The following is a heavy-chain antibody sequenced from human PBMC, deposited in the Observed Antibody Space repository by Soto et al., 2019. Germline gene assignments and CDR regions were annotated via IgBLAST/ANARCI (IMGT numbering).Heavy chain of an antibody. CDR1: GYSFTTYW. J-gene: IGHJ5*02. CDR2: IDPRDSYT. D-gene: IGHD1-7*01. CDR3: AREKSDLELFNWLDP. V-gene: IGHV5-10-1*01. Sequence: LKISCEASGYSFTTYWISWARQMPGKGLEWMGAIDPRDSYTKYSPSFQGHVTISVDKSISTAYLQWNSLKASDTAIYYCAREKSDLELFNWLDPWGQGTLVTVSS.